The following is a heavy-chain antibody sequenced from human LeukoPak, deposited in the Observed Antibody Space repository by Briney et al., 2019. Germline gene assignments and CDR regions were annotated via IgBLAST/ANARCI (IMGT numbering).Heavy chain of an antibody. CDR2: IYHSGST. Sequence: SETLSLTCAVSGGSISSGGYSWSWIRQPPGKGLVWIGYIYHSGSTYYNPSLKSRVTISVDRSKNQFSLKLSSVTAADTAVYYCARRRNTSPYDFDYWGQGTLVTVSS. V-gene: IGHV4-30-2*01. J-gene: IGHJ4*02. D-gene: IGHD2-2*01. CDR3: ARRRNTSPYDFDY. CDR1: GGSISSGGYS.